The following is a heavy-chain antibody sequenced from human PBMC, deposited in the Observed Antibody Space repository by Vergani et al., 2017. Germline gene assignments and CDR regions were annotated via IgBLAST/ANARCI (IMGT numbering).Heavy chain of an antibody. CDR3: ASGKYYSXSTSHFRGRYFDV. CDR2: IYYSGST. D-gene: IGHD3-16*01. J-gene: IGHJ2*01. CDR1: GASIRSSNYY. V-gene: IGHV4-39*01. Sequence: QLQLQESGPGLVKPSATLSLTCSVSGASIRSSNYYWGWIRQPPGKGLEWIASIYYSGSTYYNPSLKSRVTISVDTSKNQFSLKLSSVTAADTAVYYCASGKYYSXSTSHFRGRYFDVWGRGTLVTVPS.